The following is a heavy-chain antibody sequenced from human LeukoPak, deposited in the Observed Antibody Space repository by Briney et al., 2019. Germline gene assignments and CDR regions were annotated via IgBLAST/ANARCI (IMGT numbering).Heavy chain of an antibody. CDR3: ARAHYGVGAFDI. D-gene: IGHD4-17*01. V-gene: IGHV3-21*01. Sequence: GGSLRLSCAASGFTFSDYSMNWVRQAPGRGLEWVSSISFTSSYIYYADSVKGRFTISRDNAKNSLYLQMNSLRAEDTAVYYCARAHYGVGAFDIWGQGTMVTVSS. CDR2: ISFTSSYI. CDR1: GFTFSDYS. J-gene: IGHJ3*02.